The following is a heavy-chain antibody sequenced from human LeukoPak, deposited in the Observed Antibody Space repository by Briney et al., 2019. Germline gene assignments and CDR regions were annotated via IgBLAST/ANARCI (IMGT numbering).Heavy chain of an antibody. CDR1: GYTFTIYG. CDR2: ISAYNGNT. Sequence: ASVKVSCKASGYTFTIYGVSWVRQAPGQGLEWMGWISAYNGNTNYAQKLQGRVTMTTDTSTSTAYMELRSLRSDDTAVYYCARDRSVTIFGVVIIPPFDYYYYGMDVWGQGTTVTVSS. V-gene: IGHV1-18*01. D-gene: IGHD3-3*01. CDR3: ARDRSVTIFGVVIIPPFDYYYYGMDV. J-gene: IGHJ6*02.